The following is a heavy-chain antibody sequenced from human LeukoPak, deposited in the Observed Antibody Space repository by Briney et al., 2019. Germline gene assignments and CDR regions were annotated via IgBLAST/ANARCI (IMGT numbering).Heavy chain of an antibody. CDR1: GFTFNIYA. V-gene: IGHV3-23*01. CDR2: VTYDGST. CDR3: AKVYDTSGYYYAMDF. J-gene: IGHJ4*02. D-gene: IGHD3-22*01. Sequence: GGPLRLSCAASGFTFNIYAMSWVRQAPGKGLEWVSTVTYDGSTYYADSVRGRFTNSRDNSKNALYLQMNSLRAEDTAVYYCAKVYDTSGYYYAMDFWGQGTLVTVPS.